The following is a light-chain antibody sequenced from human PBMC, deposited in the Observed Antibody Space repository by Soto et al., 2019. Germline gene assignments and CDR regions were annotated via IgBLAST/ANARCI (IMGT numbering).Light chain of an antibody. CDR1: QGIRSD. V-gene: IGKV1-6*01. CDR2: AAS. CDR3: LQSYNFPWT. Sequence: AIQMTQSPSSLSASVGDRVTISCRASQGIRSDLAWYQQKPGKAPKLLIFAASTLQSGVPSRFSGRGSATDFTLTISSRQREDFAHYYCLQSYNFPWTFGQGTQVEIK. J-gene: IGKJ1*01.